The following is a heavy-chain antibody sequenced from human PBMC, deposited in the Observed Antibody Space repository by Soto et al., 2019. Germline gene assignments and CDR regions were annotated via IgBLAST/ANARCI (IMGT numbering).Heavy chain of an antibody. Sequence: SETLSLTCTVSGGSLSSFWWSWIRQPPGKGLEWIGYIYYTGSSNYNPSLKSRVTISLDASKNQFSLKLTSVTAADTAVYYCARGPGASGTYHYFFDYWGPGTLVTVSS. CDR3: ARGPGASGTYHYFFDY. J-gene: IGHJ4*02. D-gene: IGHD3-10*01. CDR2: IYYTGSS. V-gene: IGHV4-59*01. CDR1: GGSLSSFW.